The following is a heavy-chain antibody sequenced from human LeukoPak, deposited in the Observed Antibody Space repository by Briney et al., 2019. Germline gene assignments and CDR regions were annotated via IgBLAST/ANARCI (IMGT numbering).Heavy chain of an antibody. V-gene: IGHV4-61*02. Sequence: SETLSLTCTVSAGSISSAGYYWSWIRQPAGKGLEWIGRIYATGSANYNPSLKSRVTISIDTSKNQFSLKLTSVTAADTALYYCARVFRRGVYNYDGFDIWGQRTMVTVSS. J-gene: IGHJ3*02. CDR1: AGSISSAGYY. CDR3: ARVFRRGVYNYDGFDI. D-gene: IGHD5-24*01. CDR2: IYATGSA.